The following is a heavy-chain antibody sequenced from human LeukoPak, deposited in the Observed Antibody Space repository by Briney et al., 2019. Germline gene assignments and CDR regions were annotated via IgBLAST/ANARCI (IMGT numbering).Heavy chain of an antibody. Sequence: ASVKVSCKASGYTFTGYYMHWARQAPGQGLEWMGWINPNSGGTNYAQKFQGRVTMTRDTSISTAYMELSRLRSDDTAVYYCARDLGIVVVPAASGLDYWGQGTLVTVSS. V-gene: IGHV1-2*02. CDR1: GYTFTGYY. CDR3: ARDLGIVVVPAASGLDY. J-gene: IGHJ4*02. D-gene: IGHD2-2*01. CDR2: INPNSGGT.